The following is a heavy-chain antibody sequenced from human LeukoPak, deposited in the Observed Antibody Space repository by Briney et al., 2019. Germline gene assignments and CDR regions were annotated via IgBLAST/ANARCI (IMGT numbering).Heavy chain of an antibody. Sequence: RGSLRLSCAASGFTFSSYEMNWVRQAPGKGLEWLSYISVSSGSTKKYADSVQGRLTVSRDNAKNSLYLQMNSLRAEDTAVYYCARNGLEANGYFDYWGQGTLVTVSS. CDR2: ISVSSGSTK. J-gene: IGHJ4*02. D-gene: IGHD2-8*01. V-gene: IGHV3-48*03. CDR1: GFTFSSYE. CDR3: ARNGLEANGYFDY.